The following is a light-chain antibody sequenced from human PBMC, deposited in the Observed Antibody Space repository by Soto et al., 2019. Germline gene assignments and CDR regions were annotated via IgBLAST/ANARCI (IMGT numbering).Light chain of an antibody. CDR3: QQYNSYWT. CDR2: KAS. CDR1: QSISSW. V-gene: IGKV1-5*03. Sequence: DIQMTQSPSTLSASVGDRVTITCRASQSISSWLAWYQQEPGKAPNLLIYKASSLESGVPSRFSGSGSGTEFTLTISSLQPDDFATYYCQQYNSYWTFGQGTKVDIK. J-gene: IGKJ1*01.